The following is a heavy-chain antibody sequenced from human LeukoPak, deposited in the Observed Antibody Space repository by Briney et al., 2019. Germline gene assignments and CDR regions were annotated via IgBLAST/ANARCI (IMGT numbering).Heavy chain of an antibody. CDR3: AREIFGYYDSSGSPDY. CDR2: MNPNSGNT. J-gene: IGHJ4*02. V-gene: IGHV1-8*01. D-gene: IGHD3-22*01. Sequence: ASVKVSCKASGYTFTSYDINWVRQATGQGLEWMGWMNPNSGNTGYAQKFQGRVTMTRNTSISTAYMELSSLRSEDTAVYYCAREIFGYYDSSGSPDYWGQGTLVTVSS. CDR1: GYTFTSYD.